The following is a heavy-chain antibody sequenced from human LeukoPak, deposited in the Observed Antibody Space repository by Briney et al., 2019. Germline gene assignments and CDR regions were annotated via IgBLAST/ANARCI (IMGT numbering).Heavy chain of an antibody. D-gene: IGHD3-16*01. CDR1: GFTFSSYE. CDR2: IKQGGSKK. Sequence: PGGSLRLSCAASGFTFSSYEMNWVRQAPGKGLEWVANIKQGGSKKYYVDSVKGRFTISRDKAENSLYLQMISLRAEDTAVYYCARERFMITFGGEGGAFDIWGQGTMVTVSS. J-gene: IGHJ3*02. V-gene: IGHV3-7*03. CDR3: ARERFMITFGGEGGAFDI.